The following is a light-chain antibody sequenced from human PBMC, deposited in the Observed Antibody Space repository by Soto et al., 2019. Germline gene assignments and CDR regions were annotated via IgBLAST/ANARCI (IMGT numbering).Light chain of an antibody. J-gene: IGKJ1*01. CDR3: QHYNSYGT. V-gene: IGKV1-5*01. CDR2: HAS. CDR1: QSIDRW. Sequence: DIQLTQSPSTLPASVLYIVGITCRSSQSIDRWLAWYQQKPGQAPKILISHASSLETGVPSRFSVSGSGTEITLTIPSVQPDAFATYYCQHYNSYGTFGQGTKVDIK.